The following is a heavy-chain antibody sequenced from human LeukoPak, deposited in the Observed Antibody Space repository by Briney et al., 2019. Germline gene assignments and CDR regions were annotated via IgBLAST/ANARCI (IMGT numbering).Heavy chain of an antibody. V-gene: IGHV3-21*01. CDR1: GFTFSTYS. D-gene: IGHD2-15*01. CDR2: ISSSSTYI. CDR3: ARSAGGFYYFDF. Sequence: GGSLRLSCAASGFTFSTYSMTWVRQAPGKGLQWVSSISSSSTYIYYADSVKDRFTISRDNAKNSLYLQMNSLRAEDTAVYYCARSAGGFYYFDFWGQGTLVTVSS. J-gene: IGHJ4*02.